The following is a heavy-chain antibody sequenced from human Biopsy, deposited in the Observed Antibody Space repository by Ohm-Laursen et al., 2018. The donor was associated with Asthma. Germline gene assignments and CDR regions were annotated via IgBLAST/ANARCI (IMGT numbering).Heavy chain of an antibody. CDR2: IYRNGNT. CDR3: ARGWNCGGDCYSLDS. Sequence: TLSLTCSVSGDSIDSGDYSWTWIRQSPGVGLEWIGYIYRNGNTYYNPTLKNRVTISIDRSKNQFSRRLRSVTAADTAVYHCARGWNCGGDCYSLDSWGQGTLVTVSS. V-gene: IGHV4-30-2*06. CDR1: GDSIDSGDYS. J-gene: IGHJ4*02. D-gene: IGHD2-21*02.